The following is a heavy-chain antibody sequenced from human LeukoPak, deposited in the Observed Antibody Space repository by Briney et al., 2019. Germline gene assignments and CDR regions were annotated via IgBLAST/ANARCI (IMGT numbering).Heavy chain of an antibody. CDR1: GFTFSSYG. J-gene: IGHJ4*02. Sequence: GGSLRLSCAASGFTFSSYGMHWVRQAPGKGLEWVAVIWNDGSKSNYPDSVKGRFTISRDDSKNTLFLQMSSLRVEDTAVYYCARDNPSSDGSPYIPLGVWGQGTLVTVSS. CDR2: IWNDGSKS. V-gene: IGHV3-33*01. D-gene: IGHD3-22*01. CDR3: ARDNPSSDGSPYIPLGV.